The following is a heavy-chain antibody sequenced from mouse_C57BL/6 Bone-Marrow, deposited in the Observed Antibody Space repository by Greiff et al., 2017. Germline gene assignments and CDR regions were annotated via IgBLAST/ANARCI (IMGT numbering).Heavy chain of an antibody. CDR2: IGGDGST. J-gene: IGHJ3*01. V-gene: IGHV2-3*01. D-gene: IGHD1-3*01. Sequence: QVQLMESGPGLVAPSQSLSITCTVSGFSLTSYGVSWVRQPPGKGLEWLGVIGGDGSTNYHPALISRLSISKDNSKSQVLLKLNSLQTDDTATYYCAKQFYIEFAYWGQGTLVTVAA. CDR3: AKQFYIEFAY. CDR1: GFSLTSYG.